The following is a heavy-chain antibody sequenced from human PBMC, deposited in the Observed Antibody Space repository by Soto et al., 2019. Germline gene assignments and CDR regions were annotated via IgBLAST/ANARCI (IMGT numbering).Heavy chain of an antibody. V-gene: IGHV3-21*06. J-gene: IGHJ4*02. D-gene: IGHD1-1*01. CDR2: ISSSSSYI. Sequence: PGGSLRLSCAASGFTFSSYSMNWVRQAPGKGLEWVSSISSSSSYIYYAESVKGRFTISRDNAKNSLYLQMNSLSDEDTAVYYCARDPVKRGQPPYFDYWGQGTLVTVSS. CDR1: GFTFSSYS. CDR3: ARDPVKRGQPPYFDY.